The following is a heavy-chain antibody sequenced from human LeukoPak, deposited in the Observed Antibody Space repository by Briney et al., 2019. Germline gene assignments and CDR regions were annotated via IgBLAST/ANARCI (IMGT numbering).Heavy chain of an antibody. Sequence: PGGSLRLSCAASGFTVSSNYMSWVRQAPGKGLEWVSVIYSGGITSYANSVKGRFTVPRDIFQNTLYLQMNNLRAEDTAVYYCARVGSYYDMDVWGQGTTVTVSS. D-gene: IGHD3-10*01. CDR2: IYSGGIT. CDR1: GFTVSSNY. V-gene: IGHV3-53*01. J-gene: IGHJ6*02. CDR3: ARVGSYYDMDV.